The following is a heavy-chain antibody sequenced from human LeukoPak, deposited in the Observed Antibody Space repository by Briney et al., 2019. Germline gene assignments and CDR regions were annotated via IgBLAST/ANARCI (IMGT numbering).Heavy chain of an antibody. CDR1: GGSISSSSYY. V-gene: IGHV4-39*07. Sequence: SETLSLTCTVSGGSISSSSYYWGWIRQPPGKGLEWIGSIYYSGSTYDNPSVKSRVTISVDTSKNPFSLKLSSVTAADTAVYSCARRAYCGGDCYLTPFDYCGQGNLVTVSS. D-gene: IGHD2-21*02. J-gene: IGHJ4*02. CDR3: ARRAYCGGDCYLTPFDY. CDR2: IYYSGST.